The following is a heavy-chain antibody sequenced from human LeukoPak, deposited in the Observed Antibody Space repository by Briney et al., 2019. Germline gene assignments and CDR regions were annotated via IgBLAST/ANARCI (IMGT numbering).Heavy chain of an antibody. J-gene: IGHJ4*02. CDR2: IYYSGST. Sequence: SETLSLTCTVSGGSISSYYWGWIRQPPGKGLEWIGSIYYSGSTYYNPSLKSRVTISVDTSKNQFSLKLSSVTAADTAVYYCARHQPPYSSGWYYFDYWGQGTLVTVSS. CDR1: GGSISSYY. CDR3: ARHQPPYSSGWYYFDY. V-gene: IGHV4-39*01. D-gene: IGHD6-19*01.